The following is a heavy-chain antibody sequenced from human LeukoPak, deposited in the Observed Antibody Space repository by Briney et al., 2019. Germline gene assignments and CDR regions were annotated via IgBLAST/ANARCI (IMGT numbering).Heavy chain of an antibody. CDR3: ASQTYYYGSGSVGFFDP. Sequence: SETLSLTCTVSGGSISSYYWSWIRQPPGKGLEWIGYIYSSGSTNYNPSLKSRVTISVDTSKNQFSLKLSSVTAADTAVYYCASQTYYYGSGSVGFFDPWGQGTLVTVSS. CDR2: IYSSGST. CDR1: GGSISSYY. J-gene: IGHJ5*02. D-gene: IGHD3-10*01. V-gene: IGHV4-59*01.